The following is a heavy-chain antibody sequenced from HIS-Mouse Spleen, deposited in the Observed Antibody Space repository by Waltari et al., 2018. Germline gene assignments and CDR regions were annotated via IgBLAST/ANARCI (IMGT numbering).Heavy chain of an antibody. J-gene: IGHJ2*01. CDR2: NYYSGST. V-gene: IGHV4-39*07. CDR3: AREIPYSSSWYDWYFDL. Sequence: QLQLQESGPGLVKPSETLSLTCTVSGGSISSSSYYWGWIRQPPGKGLEWIGSNYYSGSTYHNPHLKGRVTISVDTSKNQFSLKLSSVTAADTVVYYCAREIPYSSSWYDWYFDLWGRGTLVTVSS. CDR1: GGSISSSSYY. D-gene: IGHD6-13*01.